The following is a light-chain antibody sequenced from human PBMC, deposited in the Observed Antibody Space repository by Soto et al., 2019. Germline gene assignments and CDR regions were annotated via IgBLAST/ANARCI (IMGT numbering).Light chain of an antibody. V-gene: IGKV3-20*01. J-gene: IGKJ1*01. CDR3: QQYGSSPGT. CDR2: GAS. Sequence: EIVLTQSAGTLSLSPGERATLSCRASQSVSSSYLAWYQQKPGQAPRLLIYGASSRATGIPDRFSDSGSGTDFTLTISRLEPEDCAVYYCQQYGSSPGTFGQGTKVDIK. CDR1: QSVSSSY.